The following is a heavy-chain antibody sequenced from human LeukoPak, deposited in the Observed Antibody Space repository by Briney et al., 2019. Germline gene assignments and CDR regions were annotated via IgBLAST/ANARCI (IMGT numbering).Heavy chain of an antibody. V-gene: IGHV3-21*01. D-gene: IGHD6-19*01. J-gene: IGHJ6*02. CDR1: GFTFSRYS. Sequence: GGSLRLSCAASGFTFSRYSMNWVRQAPGKGLEWVSSISSSSTYIYYADSVKGRFTISKDNAKNSLYLQMNTLRAEVTAVYYCASGGLPVAGTLGYYYGMDVWGQGTTVTVSS. CDR2: ISSSSTYI. CDR3: ASGGLPVAGTLGYYYGMDV.